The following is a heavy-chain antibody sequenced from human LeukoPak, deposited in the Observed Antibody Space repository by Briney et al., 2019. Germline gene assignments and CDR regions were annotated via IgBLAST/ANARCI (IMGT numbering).Heavy chain of an antibody. J-gene: IGHJ5*02. CDR1: GGSISSSSYY. D-gene: IGHD3-22*01. Sequence: SETLSLTCTVSGGSISSSSYYWGWIRQPPGKGLEWNGSIYYSGSTYYNPSLKGRVTISVDTSKNQFSLKLSSVTAADTAVYYCARPSDSSGYAWGQGTLVTVSS. CDR2: IYYSGST. CDR3: ARPSDSSGYA. V-gene: IGHV4-39*07.